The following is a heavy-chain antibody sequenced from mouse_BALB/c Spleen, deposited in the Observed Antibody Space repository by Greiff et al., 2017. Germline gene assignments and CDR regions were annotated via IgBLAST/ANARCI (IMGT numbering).Heavy chain of an antibody. CDR2: ISYDGSN. CDR1: GYSITSGYY. CDR3: ARFPSYYGSSFDY. Sequence: VQLQQSGPGLVKPSQSLSLTCSVTGYSITSGYYWNWIRQFPGNKLEWMGYISYDGSNNYNPSLKNRISITRDTSKNQFFLKLNSVTTEDTATYYCARFPSYYGSSFDYWGQGTTLTVSS. V-gene: IGHV3-6*02. J-gene: IGHJ2*01. D-gene: IGHD1-1*01.